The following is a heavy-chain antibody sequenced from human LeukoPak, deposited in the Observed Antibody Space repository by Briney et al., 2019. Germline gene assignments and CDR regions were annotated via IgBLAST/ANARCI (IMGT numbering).Heavy chain of an antibody. CDR1: GGSISSYY. J-gene: IGHJ4*02. CDR2: IYYSGST. D-gene: IGHD3-22*01. CDR3: ARHSTYYYDSSGYHYHYFDY. Sequence: SETLSLTCTVSGGSISSYYWSWIRQPPGKGLEWIGYIYYSGSTNYNPSLKSRVTISVDTSKIQFSLKLSSVTAADTAVYYCARHSTYYYDSSGYHYHYFDYWGQGTLVTVSS. V-gene: IGHV4-59*08.